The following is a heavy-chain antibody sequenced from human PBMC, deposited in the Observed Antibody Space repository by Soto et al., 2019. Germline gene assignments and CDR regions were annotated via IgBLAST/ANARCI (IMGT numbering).Heavy chain of an antibody. J-gene: IGHJ6*03. V-gene: IGHV1-18*01. CDR3: ARDGPTGIDVVVVYYYYMDV. D-gene: IGHD2-15*01. CDR1: GYTSTSYG. Sequence: ASVKVSCKASGYTSTSYGISWVRQAPGQGLEWMGWISAYNGNTNYAQKLQGRVTMTTDTSTSTAYMELRSLRSDDTAVYYCARDGPTGIDVVVVYYYYMDVWGKGTTVTVSS. CDR2: ISAYNGNT.